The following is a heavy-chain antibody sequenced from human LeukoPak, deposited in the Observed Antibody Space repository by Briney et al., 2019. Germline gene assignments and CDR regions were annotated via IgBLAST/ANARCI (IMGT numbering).Heavy chain of an antibody. V-gene: IGHV4-59*01. CDR2: IYYSGNT. D-gene: IGHD2/OR15-2a*01. Sequence: SETLSLTCVVYGGSFSGYYWSWIRQPPGKGLEYIGHIYYSGNTDYNPSLKSRVTISVDTSKNQFSLNLSSVTAADTAVYYCARWYCSSTTCYHMDVWGKGTTVTVSS. CDR3: ARWYCSSTTCYHMDV. J-gene: IGHJ6*03. CDR1: GGSFSGYY.